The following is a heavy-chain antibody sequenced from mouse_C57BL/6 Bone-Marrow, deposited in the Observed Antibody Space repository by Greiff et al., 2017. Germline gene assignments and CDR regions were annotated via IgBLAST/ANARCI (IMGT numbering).Heavy chain of an antibody. Sequence: QVQLQQPGAELVRPGTSVKLSCKASGYTFTSYWMHWVKQRPGQGLEWTGVIDPSDSYTNYNQKFKGKATLTVDTSSSTAYMQLSSLTSEDSAVYYCARGETGPLDYWGQGTTLTVSA. J-gene: IGHJ2*01. V-gene: IGHV1-59*01. CDR1: GYTFTSYW. CDR2: IDPSDSYT. D-gene: IGHD4-1*01. CDR3: ARGETGPLDY.